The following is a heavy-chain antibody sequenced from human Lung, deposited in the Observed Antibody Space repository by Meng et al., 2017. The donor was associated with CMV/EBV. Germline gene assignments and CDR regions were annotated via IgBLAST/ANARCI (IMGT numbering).Heavy chain of an antibody. Sequence: SETXSLXXTVYGRSLGDYFWTWIRQPPGKGLEWIGEIDHSGSTKYNPSLKSRATISDDASKNQLSLKLRSLTAADTAVYYCARMIMNNYDYHFAMDVWGQGTXVTVSS. D-gene: IGHD3-16*01. CDR1: GRSLGDYF. V-gene: IGHV4-34*01. J-gene: IGHJ6*02. CDR2: IDHSGST. CDR3: ARMIMNNYDYHFAMDV.